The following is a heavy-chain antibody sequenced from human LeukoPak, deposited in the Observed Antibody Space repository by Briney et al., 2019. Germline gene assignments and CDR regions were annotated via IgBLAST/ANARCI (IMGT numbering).Heavy chain of an antibody. CDR2: IFYSGST. J-gene: IGHJ4*02. CDR1: GGSFSGYY. V-gene: IGHV4-34*09. Sequence: SETLSLTCAVYGGSFSGYYWSWIRQPPGKGLEWIGYIFYSGSTHYNPSLKSRVTISVDTSKNHFSLNLSSVTAADTAVYYCARGAPTVTTFFDYWGQGTLVTVSS. CDR3: ARGAPTVTTFFDY. D-gene: IGHD4-17*01.